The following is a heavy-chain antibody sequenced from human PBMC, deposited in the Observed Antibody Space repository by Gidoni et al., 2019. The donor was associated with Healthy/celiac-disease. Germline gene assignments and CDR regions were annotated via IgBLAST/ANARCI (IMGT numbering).Heavy chain of an antibody. CDR2: ISAYNGNT. V-gene: IGHV1-18*01. CDR3: ATIYYDSSGYPYNGMDV. D-gene: IGHD3-22*01. Sequence: QVQLVQSGAEVKKPGASVKVSCKASGYTFTSYGISWVRQAPGQGLEWMGWISAYNGNTNYAQKLQGRVTMTTDTSTSTAYMELRSLRSDDTAVYYCATIYYDSSGYPYNGMDVWGQGTTVTVSS. J-gene: IGHJ6*02. CDR1: GYTFTSYG.